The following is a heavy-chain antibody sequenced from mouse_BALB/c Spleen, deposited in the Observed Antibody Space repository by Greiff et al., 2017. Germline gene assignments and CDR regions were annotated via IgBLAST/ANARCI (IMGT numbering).Heavy chain of an antibody. CDR1: GFTFSSYG. V-gene: IGHV5-6*01. Sequence: EVQGVESGGDLVKPGGSLKLSCAASGFTFSSYGMSWVRQTPDKRLEWVATISSGGSYTDYPDSVKGRFTISRDNANNTLYLQMSSLKSEDTAMYYCARLYGPGYFDVWGAGTTVTVSS. CDR2: ISSGGSYT. D-gene: IGHD1-1*02. CDR3: ARLYGPGYFDV. J-gene: IGHJ1*01.